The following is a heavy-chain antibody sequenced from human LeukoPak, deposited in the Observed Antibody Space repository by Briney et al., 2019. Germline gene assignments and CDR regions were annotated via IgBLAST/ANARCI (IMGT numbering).Heavy chain of an antibody. D-gene: IGHD2-2*01. J-gene: IGHJ6*03. CDR3: ARDRVVVVPAAKRYYMDV. Sequence: ASVKVSCKASGYTFTSYYMHWVRQAPGQGLEWRGIINPSGGSTSYAQKFQGRVTMTRDTSTSTVYMELSSLRSEDTAVYYCARDRVVVVPAAKRYYMDVWGKGTTVTVSS. CDR2: INPSGGST. CDR1: GYTFTSYY. V-gene: IGHV1-46*03.